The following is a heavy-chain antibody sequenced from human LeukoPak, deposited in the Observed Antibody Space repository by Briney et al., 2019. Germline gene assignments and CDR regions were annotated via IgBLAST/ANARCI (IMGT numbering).Heavy chain of an antibody. CDR3: ARDYPAVAGTTYFDY. CDR2: INAGNGNT. V-gene: IGHV1-3*01. D-gene: IGHD6-19*01. CDR1: GYTFTSYA. J-gene: IGHJ4*02. Sequence: ASVKVSCKASGYTFTSYAMHWVRQAPGQRLEWMGWINAGNGNTKYSQKFQGRVTITRDTSASTAYMELSSLRSEDTAVYYCARDYPAVAGTTYFDYWGQGTLVTVSS.